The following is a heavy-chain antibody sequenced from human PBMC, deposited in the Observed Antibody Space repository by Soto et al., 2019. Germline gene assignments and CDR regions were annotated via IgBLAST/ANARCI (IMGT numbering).Heavy chain of an antibody. J-gene: IGHJ5*02. CDR3: VFALVTPEGSYDP. Sequence: NPGGSLRLSCATSGVTFSVFTMAWVRQAPGKGLEWVSCISPRSTYMYYADSVKGRFTISRDDDKNSVYLQMNSLRVEDSAMYHCVFALVTPEGSYDPWGQGTPVTSPQ. D-gene: IGHD3-16*01. CDR1: GVTFSVFT. CDR2: ISPRSTYM. V-gene: IGHV3-21*06.